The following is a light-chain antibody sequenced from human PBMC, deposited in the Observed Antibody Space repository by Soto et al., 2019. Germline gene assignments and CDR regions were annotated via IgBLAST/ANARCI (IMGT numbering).Light chain of an antibody. V-gene: IGLV1-44*01. J-gene: IGLJ1*01. Sequence: QSALTQPPSASGTPGQRATISCSGSSSNIGSNTVHWYQQLPGTAPKLLIYSNNQRPSGVPDRFSGSKSGTSASLAISGLQSEDEADYYCAAWDDSLNGYVFGTGTKVTVL. CDR3: AAWDDSLNGYV. CDR1: SSNIGSNT. CDR2: SNN.